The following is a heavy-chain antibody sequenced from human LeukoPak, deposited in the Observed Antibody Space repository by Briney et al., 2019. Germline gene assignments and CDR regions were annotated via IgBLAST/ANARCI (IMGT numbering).Heavy chain of an antibody. J-gene: IGHJ4*02. Sequence: PGGSLRLSCAVSGFTSSNYWMSWVRQAPGKGLEWVASIKQDGSEKNYVDSVKGRFTISRDNAKNSLYLQMNSLRAEDTAVYFCARILLRSESFYNPSDCWGQGTLVTVSS. D-gene: IGHD3-10*01. CDR3: ARILLRSESFYNPSDC. CDR2: IKQDGSEK. V-gene: IGHV3-7*01. CDR1: GFTSSNYW.